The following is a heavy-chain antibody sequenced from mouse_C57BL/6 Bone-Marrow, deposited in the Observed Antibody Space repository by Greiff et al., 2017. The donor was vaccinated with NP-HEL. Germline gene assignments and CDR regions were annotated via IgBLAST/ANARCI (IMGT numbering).Heavy chain of an antibody. D-gene: IGHD2-10*01. V-gene: IGHV1-59*01. CDR1: GYTFTSYW. CDR2: IDPSDSYT. Sequence: VQLQQPGAELVRPGTSVKLSCKASGYTFTSYWMHWVKQRPGQGLEWIGVIDPSDSYTNYNQKFKGKATLTVDTSSSTAYMQLSSLTSEDSAVYYCARGTYYGNYEDYYAMDYWGQGTSVTVSS. J-gene: IGHJ4*01. CDR3: ARGTYYGNYEDYYAMDY.